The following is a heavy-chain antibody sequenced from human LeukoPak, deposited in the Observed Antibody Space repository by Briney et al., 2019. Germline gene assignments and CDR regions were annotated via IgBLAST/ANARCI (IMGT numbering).Heavy chain of an antibody. CDR2: ISYDGSNR. CDR1: GFAFNKYA. D-gene: IGHD3-10*02. Sequence: GGSLRLSCAASGFAFNKYAIHWVRQTPDKGLEWVALISYDGSNRDYADSVKGRFTISRDNAKNSLYLQMNSLRAEDTAVYYCARSMSGGDAFDIWGQGTMVTVSS. J-gene: IGHJ3*02. CDR3: ARSMSGGDAFDI. V-gene: IGHV3-30*03.